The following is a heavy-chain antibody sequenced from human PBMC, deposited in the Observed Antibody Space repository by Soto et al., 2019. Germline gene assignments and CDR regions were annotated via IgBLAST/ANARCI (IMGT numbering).Heavy chain of an antibody. J-gene: IGHJ6*02. D-gene: IGHD3-9*01. CDR1: GFTFDDYG. Sequence: GGSLRLSCAASGFTFDDYGMSWVRQAPGKGLEWVSGINWNGGSTGYADSVKGRFTISRDNAKNSLYLQMNSLRAEDTALYYCARDRVEYYDILTGPGPHYYYYGMDVWGQGTTVTVSS. V-gene: IGHV3-20*04. CDR3: ARDRVEYYDILTGPGPHYYYYGMDV. CDR2: INWNGGST.